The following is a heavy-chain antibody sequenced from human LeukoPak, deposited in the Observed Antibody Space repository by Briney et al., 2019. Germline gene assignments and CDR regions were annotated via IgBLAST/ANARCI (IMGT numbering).Heavy chain of an antibody. D-gene: IGHD3-10*01. V-gene: IGHV4-39*01. J-gene: IGHJ5*02. CDR3: ARRWYGSGSFRFDP. CDR1: GGSISSSSYY. CDR2: IYYSGST. Sequence: SETLSLTCTVSGGSISSSSYYWGWIRQPPGKGLEWIGSIYYSGSTYYNPSLKSRVTISVDTSKNQFSLKLSSVTAADTAVYYCARRWYGSGSFRFDPWGQGTLVTVSS.